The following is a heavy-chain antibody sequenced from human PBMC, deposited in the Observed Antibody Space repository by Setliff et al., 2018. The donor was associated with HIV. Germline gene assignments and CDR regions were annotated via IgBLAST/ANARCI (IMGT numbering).Heavy chain of an antibody. J-gene: IGHJ1*01. CDR2: VYYTGTS. Sequence: ASETLSLTCTVSGVSVSSGGYYWSWIRQHPGKGLEWIGYVYYTGTSYFNPSLKSRITISVDTSKNHFSLKLGFVTAADTAVYYCARGESTTWDLAEYFQHWGHGTLVTSPQ. D-gene: IGHD2-2*01. CDR1: GVSVSSGGYY. CDR3: ARGESTTWDLAEYFQH. V-gene: IGHV4-31*03.